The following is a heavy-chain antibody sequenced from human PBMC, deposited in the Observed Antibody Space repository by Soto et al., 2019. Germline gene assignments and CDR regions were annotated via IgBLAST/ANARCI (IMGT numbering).Heavy chain of an antibody. V-gene: IGHV3-30*18. CDR1: GFTFSSYG. J-gene: IGHJ4*02. D-gene: IGHD6-19*01. Sequence: GGSLRRSCAASGFTFSSYGMHWVRQAPGKGLEWVAVISYDGSNKYYADSVKGRFTISRDNSKNTLYLQMNSLRAEDTAVYYCAKVAKTNSSGWYYDYRGQGTLVTVSS. CDR2: ISYDGSNK. CDR3: AKVAKTNSSGWYYDY.